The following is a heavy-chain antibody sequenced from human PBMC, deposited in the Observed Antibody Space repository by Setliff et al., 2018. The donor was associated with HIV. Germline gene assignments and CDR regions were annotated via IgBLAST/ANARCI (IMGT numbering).Heavy chain of an antibody. CDR2: IYSDGRT. CDR1: GFTVSDNH. CDR3: AKGVKWLDP. Sequence: PGESLKISCAASGFTVSDNHMTWVRQAPGKGLEWVSFIYSDGRTFYTDSVQGRFTISRDDSKNMLYLQMHSVRVDDTAAYYCAKGVKWLDPWGQGIQVTVSS. V-gene: IGHV3-53*01. J-gene: IGHJ5*02. D-gene: IGHD3-16*01.